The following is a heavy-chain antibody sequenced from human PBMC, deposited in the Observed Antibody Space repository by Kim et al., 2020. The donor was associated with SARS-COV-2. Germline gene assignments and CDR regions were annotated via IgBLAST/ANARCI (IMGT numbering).Heavy chain of an antibody. J-gene: IGHJ5*02. CDR1: GYSFTSYW. D-gene: IGHD3-10*01. V-gene: IGHV5-10-1*01. Sequence: GESLKISCKGSGYSFTSYWISWVRQMPGKGLEWMGRIDPSDSYTNYSPSFQGHVTISADKSISTAYLQWSSLKASDTAMYYCARHDYYGSGTGDWFDPWGQGTLVTVSS. CDR3: ARHDYYGSGTGDWFDP. CDR2: IDPSDSYT.